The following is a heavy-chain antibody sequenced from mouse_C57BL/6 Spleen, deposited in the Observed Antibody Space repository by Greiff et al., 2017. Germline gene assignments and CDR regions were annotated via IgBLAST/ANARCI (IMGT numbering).Heavy chain of an antibody. D-gene: IGHD4-1*01. J-gene: IGHJ2*01. V-gene: IGHV1-50*01. CDR3: ARRGNWDGSFFDY. Sequence: VQLQQPGAELVKPGASVKLSCKASGYTFTSYWMQWVKQRPGQGLEWIGEIDPSDSYTNYNQKFKGKATLTVDTSSSTAYMQLSSLTSEDSAVYYCARRGNWDGSFFDYWGQGTTLTVSS. CDR2: IDPSDSYT. CDR1: GYTFTSYW.